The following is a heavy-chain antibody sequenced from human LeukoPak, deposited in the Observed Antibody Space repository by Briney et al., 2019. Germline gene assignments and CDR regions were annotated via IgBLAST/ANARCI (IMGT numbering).Heavy chain of an antibody. V-gene: IGHV1-69*05. D-gene: IGHD3-22*01. CDR3: ARGTLPPRTMIVVVQTAYYFDY. CDR1: GGTFSSYA. J-gene: IGHJ4*02. CDR2: IIPIFGTA. Sequence: SVKVSCKASGGTFSSYAISWVRQAPGQGLEWMGGIIPIFGTANYAQKFQGRVTITTDESTSTAYMELSGLRSEDTAVYYCARGTLPPRTMIVVVQTAYYFDYWGQGTLVTVSS.